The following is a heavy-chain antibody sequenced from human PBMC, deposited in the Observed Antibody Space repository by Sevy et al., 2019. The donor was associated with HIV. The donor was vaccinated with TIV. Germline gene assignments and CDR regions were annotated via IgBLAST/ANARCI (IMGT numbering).Heavy chain of an antibody. CDR2: ISGSGGST. J-gene: IGHJ4*02. V-gene: IGHV3-23*01. CDR1: GFTFSSYA. D-gene: IGHD2-15*01. Sequence: GGSLRLSCVASGFTFSSYAMSWVRQAPGKGLEWVSAISGSGGSTYYADSVKGRFTISRDNSKNTLYLQMNSLRAEDTAVYYCAKDHYVVVVAATFDYWGQGTLVTVSS. CDR3: AKDHYVVVVAATFDY.